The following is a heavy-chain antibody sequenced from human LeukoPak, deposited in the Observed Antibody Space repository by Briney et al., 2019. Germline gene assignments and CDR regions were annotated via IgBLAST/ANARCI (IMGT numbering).Heavy chain of an antibody. CDR1: GYTFTSYG. V-gene: IGHV1-18*01. J-gene: IGHJ4*02. CDR3: ARSQQTYYYDSSGYYLY. Sequence: ASVKVSCKASGYTFTSYGISWVRQAPGQGLEWMGWISAYNGNTNYAQQLQGRVTMTTDTSTSTAYMELSRLRSDDTAVYYCARSQQTYYYDSSGYYLYWGQGTLVTVSS. CDR2: ISAYNGNT. D-gene: IGHD3-22*01.